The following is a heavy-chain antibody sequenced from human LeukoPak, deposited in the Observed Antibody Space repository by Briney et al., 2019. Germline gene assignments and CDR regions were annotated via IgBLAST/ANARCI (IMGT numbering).Heavy chain of an antibody. V-gene: IGHV3-13*01. CDR1: GFTLSRYD. CDR3: ARDRIAVAYYYYYYMDV. J-gene: IGHJ6*03. CDR2: ISSTGDT. Sequence: QSGGSLRLSCAASGFTLSRYDTYWVRHPTGKGLEWVSAISSTGDTYYPGSVKGRFTISRDNAKNSLYLQMNSLRAEDTAVYYCARDRIAVAYYYYYYMDVWGKGTTVTVSS. D-gene: IGHD6-19*01.